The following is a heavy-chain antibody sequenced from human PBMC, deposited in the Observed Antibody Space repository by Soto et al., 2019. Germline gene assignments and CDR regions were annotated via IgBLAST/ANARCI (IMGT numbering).Heavy chain of an antibody. V-gene: IGHV4-59*02. D-gene: IGHD2-21*02. CDR3: SRVFPSYCGGACADFDS. CDR2: IFYSGST. CDR1: GGSVNSYY. J-gene: IGHJ4*02. Sequence: QVQLQESGPGLVRPSETLSLTCTVSGGSVNSYYWSWIRQTPGKGPEWIGYIFYSGSTNSHPSLKSRASMSVDMSKNQFSLRLSSLTAADTAVYYCSRVFPSYCGGACADFDSWGQGILVTVSS.